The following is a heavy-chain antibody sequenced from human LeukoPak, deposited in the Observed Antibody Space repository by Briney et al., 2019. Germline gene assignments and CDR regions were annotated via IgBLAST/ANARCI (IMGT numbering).Heavy chain of an antibody. CDR2: IYAGDSST. V-gene: IGHV5-51*01. CDR1: GFTFTTYS. Sequence: GESLKISCKGSGFTFTTYSFAWVRQMPGEGLEWMGVIYAGDSSTRYSPSFQGQVTISVDKSISTAYLRWSSLKASDSAIYYCARHSCYDSWGQGTLVTVSS. CDR3: ARHSCYDS. D-gene: IGHD3-16*01. J-gene: IGHJ4*02.